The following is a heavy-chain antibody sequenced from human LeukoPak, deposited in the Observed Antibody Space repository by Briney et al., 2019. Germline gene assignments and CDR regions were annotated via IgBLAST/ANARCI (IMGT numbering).Heavy chain of an antibody. V-gene: IGHV4-34*01. D-gene: IGHD3-3*01. J-gene: IGHJ4*02. CDR2: INHSGST. CDR3: ARGITYYDFWSGYYEVNYFDY. Sequence: PSETLSLTRAVYGGSFSGYYWSWIRQPPGKGLEWIGEINHSGSTNYNPSLKSRVTISVDTSKNQFSLKLSSVTAADTAVYYCARGITYYDFWSGYYEVNYFDYWGQGTLVTVSS. CDR1: GGSFSGYY.